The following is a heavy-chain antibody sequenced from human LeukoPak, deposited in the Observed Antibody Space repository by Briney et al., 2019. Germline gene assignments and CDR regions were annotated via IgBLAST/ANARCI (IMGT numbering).Heavy chain of an antibody. CDR2: IDISGGST. Sequence: TGGSLRLSCAASGFAFSSHAMCCVRQAPGKGLEWVSSIDISGGSTYYADSAEGRFTISRDNSKNTLYLQMNGLRVEDTALYYCANEVRPNDYWGQGTLVTVSS. CDR1: GFAFSSHA. CDR3: ANEVRPNDY. J-gene: IGHJ4*02. V-gene: IGHV3-23*01. D-gene: IGHD1-1*01.